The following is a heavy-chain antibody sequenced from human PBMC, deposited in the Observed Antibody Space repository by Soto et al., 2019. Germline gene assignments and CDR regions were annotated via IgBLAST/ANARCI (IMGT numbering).Heavy chain of an antibody. CDR1: GGSISSYY. D-gene: IGHD4-17*01. CDR2: IYYSGST. CDR3: ARRASFYGDHDY. Sequence: QVQLQESGPGLVKPSETLSLTCTVSGGSISSYYWSWIRQPPGKGLEWIGYIYYSGSTNYNPSLKSRVTISVDTSKNQFSLKLSSVTAADTAVYYCARRASFYGDHDYWGQGTLVTVSS. J-gene: IGHJ4*02. V-gene: IGHV4-59*08.